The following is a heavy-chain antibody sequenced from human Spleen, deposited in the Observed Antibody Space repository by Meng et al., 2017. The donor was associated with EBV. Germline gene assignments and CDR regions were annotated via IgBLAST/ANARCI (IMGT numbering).Heavy chain of an antibody. J-gene: IGHJ4*02. D-gene: IGHD3-10*01. CDR1: GYRFNAYY. CDR2: INPIGGGT. Sequence: VHLVVSGIQVQKPDAPVHVSCQASGYRFNAYYKHWVRQAPGQGLECMGRINPIGGGTNYAQNFQGRVTMTRDTSISTAYMELSRLRSDDTAVYYCARDFGSGSHYNYWGQGTLVTVSS. V-gene: IGHV1-2*06. CDR3: ARDFGSGSHYNY.